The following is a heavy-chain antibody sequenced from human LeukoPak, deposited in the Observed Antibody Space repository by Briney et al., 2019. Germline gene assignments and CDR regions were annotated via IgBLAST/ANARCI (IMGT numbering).Heavy chain of an antibody. CDR2: ISYDGSNK. V-gene: IGHV3-30*04. J-gene: IGHJ6*03. CDR3: ARVPLGSGWSDYYMDV. CDR1: GFTFSSYA. D-gene: IGHD6-19*01. Sequence: GGSLRLSCAASGFTFSSYAMHWVRQAPGKGLEWVAVISYDGSNKYYADSVKGRFTISRDNSKNTLYLQMNSLRAEDTAVYYCARVPLGSGWSDYYMDVWGKGTTVTVSS.